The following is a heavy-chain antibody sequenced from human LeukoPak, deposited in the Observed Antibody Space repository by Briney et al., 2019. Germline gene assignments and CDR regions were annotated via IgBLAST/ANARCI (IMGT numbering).Heavy chain of an antibody. V-gene: IGHV3-30*18. CDR1: GFSFISYG. D-gene: IGHD3-10*01. CDR3: AKYAGVRGVIIDY. J-gene: IGHJ4*02. Sequence: GGSLRLSCAASGFSFISYGMHWVRQAPGKGVEGGGVISDVGRRKEYADSVKGGFTISRDNSKDTLYLQMNSLRAEDTAVYYCAKYAGVRGVIIDYWGQGTLVTVSS. CDR2: ISDVGRRK.